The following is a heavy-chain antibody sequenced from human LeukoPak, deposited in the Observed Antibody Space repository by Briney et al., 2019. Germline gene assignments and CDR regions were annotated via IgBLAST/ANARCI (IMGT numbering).Heavy chain of an antibody. D-gene: IGHD2-21*01. V-gene: IGHV1-46*01. J-gene: IGHJ4*02. CDR1: GYTLTSYY. CDR3: ARDIGPYSLIDY. Sequence: GASVKVSCKASGYTLTSYYLHWVRQAPGQGLEWMAIINPSGGSTSYAQKFQGRVTMTRDTSTSTVYMELSSLRSEDTAVYYCARDIGPYSLIDYWGQGTLVTVSS. CDR2: INPSGGST.